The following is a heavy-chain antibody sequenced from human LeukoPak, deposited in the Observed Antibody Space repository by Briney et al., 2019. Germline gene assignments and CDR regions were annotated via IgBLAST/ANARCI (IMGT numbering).Heavy chain of an antibody. V-gene: IGHV4-34*01. Sequence: SETLSLTCAVYGGSFSGYYWSWIRQPPGKGLEWIGEINHSGSTNYNPSLKSRVTISVDTSKKQFSLKPSSVTAADTAVYYCARRGSSSWPYWGQGTLVTVSS. CDR2: INHSGST. CDR1: GGSFSGYY. J-gene: IGHJ4*02. D-gene: IGHD6-13*01. CDR3: ARRGSSSWPY.